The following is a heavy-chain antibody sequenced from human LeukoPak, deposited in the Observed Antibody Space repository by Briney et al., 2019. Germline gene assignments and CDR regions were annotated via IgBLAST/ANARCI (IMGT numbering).Heavy chain of an antibody. J-gene: IGHJ6*03. CDR3: VLIPYSSSWYNYYYYMDV. CDR1: GYSISSGYY. V-gene: IGHV4-38-2*02. CDR2: IYHSGST. D-gene: IGHD6-13*01. Sequence: SETLSLTCTVSGYSISSGYYWGWIRQPPGKGLEWIGSIYHSGSTYYNPSLKSRVTISVDKSKNQFSLKLSSVTAADTAVYYCVLIPYSSSWYNYYYYMDVWGKGTTVTVSS.